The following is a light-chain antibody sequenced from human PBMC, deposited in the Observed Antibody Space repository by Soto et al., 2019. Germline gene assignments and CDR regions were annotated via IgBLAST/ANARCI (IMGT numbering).Light chain of an antibody. Sequence: EIVLTQSPGTLSLSPGEGATLSCKASQSVSSSYLAWYQQIPGQAPRLLIYGASSRATGIPDRFSGSGSGTDFTLTISRLEPEDVAVYYCQQYGSSLLTFGGGTKVDIK. J-gene: IGKJ4*01. CDR1: QSVSSSY. CDR2: GAS. CDR3: QQYGSSLLT. V-gene: IGKV3-20*01.